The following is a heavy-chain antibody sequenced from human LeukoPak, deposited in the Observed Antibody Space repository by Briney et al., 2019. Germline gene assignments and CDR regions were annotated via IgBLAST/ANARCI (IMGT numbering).Heavy chain of an antibody. D-gene: IGHD1-26*01. CDR2: ISSSSNYI. CDR1: GSTFSTYN. CDR3: ARDVGASAPDAFDI. V-gene: IGHV3-21*01. J-gene: IGHJ3*02. Sequence: GGSLRLSCAASGSTFSTYNMNWVRQAPGKGLEWVSSISSSSNYIYYADSVKGRFTISRDNAKNSLYLQMSSLRAEDTDVYYCARDVGASAPDAFDIWGQGTMVTVSS.